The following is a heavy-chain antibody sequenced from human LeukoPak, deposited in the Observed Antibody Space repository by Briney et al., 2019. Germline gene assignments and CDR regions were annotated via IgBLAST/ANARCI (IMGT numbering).Heavy chain of an antibody. J-gene: IGHJ5*02. CDR1: GGTFSSYA. CDR2: IIPILGIA. D-gene: IGHD1-7*01. Sequence: SVKVSCKASGGTFSSYAISWVRQAPGQGLEWMGRIIPILGIANYAQKFQGRVTITADKSTSTAYMELSSLRSEDTAVYYCARYNWNFLNWFDPWGQGTLVTVSS. CDR3: ARYNWNFLNWFDP. V-gene: IGHV1-69*04.